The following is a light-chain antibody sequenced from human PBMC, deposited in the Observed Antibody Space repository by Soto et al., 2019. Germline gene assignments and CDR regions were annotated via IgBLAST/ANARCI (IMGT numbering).Light chain of an antibody. Sequence: EIVLTQSPGTLSLSPGERATLSCRASQSISSGYLTWYQQKPGQAPRLLIYGASSRATGIPDRFTGSGSGRDFTLPISRLEPEDFAVYYCQQDGSSFRYIFGQGTKVEIK. V-gene: IGKV3-20*01. CDR3: QQDGSSFRYI. CDR2: GAS. CDR1: QSISSGY. J-gene: IGKJ2*01.